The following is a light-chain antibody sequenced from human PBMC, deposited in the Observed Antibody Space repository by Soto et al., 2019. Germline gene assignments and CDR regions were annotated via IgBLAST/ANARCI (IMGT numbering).Light chain of an antibody. CDR2: GAS. CDR3: QQYDDSIT. J-gene: IGKJ5*01. Sequence: EIVLTQSPDTLSLSPGESATLSCRARQSVSSSYLAWYQQKPGRAPRLLIYGASNRATGIPDRFSGSGSGTDFTLTISRLEPEDFAVFYCQQYDDSITFGQGTRLEIE. V-gene: IGKV3-20*01. CDR1: QSVSSSY.